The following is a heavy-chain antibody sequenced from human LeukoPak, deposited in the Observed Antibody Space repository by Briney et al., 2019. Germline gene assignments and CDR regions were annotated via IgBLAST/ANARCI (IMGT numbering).Heavy chain of an antibody. CDR1: GFTVSSNY. CDR3: ARVRSDSSSWYGVYYYGMDV. CDR2: IYSGGST. D-gene: IGHD6-13*01. J-gene: IGHJ6*02. Sequence: GGSLRLSCAASGFTVSSNYMSWVRQAPGKGLEWVSAIYSGGSTYYADSVKGRFTISRDNSKNTLYLQMNSLRAEDTAVYYCARVRSDSSSWYGVYYYGMDVWGQGTTVTVSS. V-gene: IGHV3-66*01.